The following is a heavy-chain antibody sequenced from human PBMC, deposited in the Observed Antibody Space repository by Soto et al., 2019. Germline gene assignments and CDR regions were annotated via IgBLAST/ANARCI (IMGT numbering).Heavy chain of an antibody. CDR3: AKGFIRDCGGDCTLDT. CDR2: ISATGGST. D-gene: IGHD2-21*02. CDR1: EFTFSSYT. V-gene: IGHV3-23*01. J-gene: IGHJ5*02. Sequence: EVQLLESGGGLVQPGGSLRLSCAASEFTFSSYTMSWVRQAPGKGLEWVSGISATGGSTYYADSVKGRFTFSRDNSKNTLYLQMNSLRAEDTAVYYCAKGFIRDCGGDCTLDTWGQGTLVTVSS.